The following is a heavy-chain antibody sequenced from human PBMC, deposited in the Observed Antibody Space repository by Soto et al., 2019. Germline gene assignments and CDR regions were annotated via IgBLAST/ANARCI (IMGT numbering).Heavy chain of an antibody. CDR1: GGSISSGGYY. CDR2: IYYSGST. CDR3: ARGYSSSWSYYFDY. Sequence: PSETLSLTCTVSGGSISSGGYYWSWIRQHPGKGLEWIGYIYYSGSTYYNPSLKSRVTISVDTSKNQFSLKLSSVTAADTAVYYCARGYSSSWSYYFDYWGQGTLVTVSS. V-gene: IGHV4-31*03. J-gene: IGHJ4*02. D-gene: IGHD6-13*01.